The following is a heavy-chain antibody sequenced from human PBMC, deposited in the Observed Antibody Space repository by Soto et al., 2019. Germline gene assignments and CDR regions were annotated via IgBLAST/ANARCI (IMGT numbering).Heavy chain of an antibody. Sequence: PGGSLRLSCAASGFTFSSYGMHWVRQAPGKGLEWVAVIWYDGSNKYYADSVKGRFTISRDNSKNTLYLHMNNLRAEDTAVYYCARSTYYDILTGSYYYYAMDVWGQGTTVTVSS. CDR2: IWYDGSNK. CDR3: ARSTYYDILTGSYYYYAMDV. J-gene: IGHJ6*02. V-gene: IGHV3-33*01. CDR1: GFTFSSYG. D-gene: IGHD3-9*01.